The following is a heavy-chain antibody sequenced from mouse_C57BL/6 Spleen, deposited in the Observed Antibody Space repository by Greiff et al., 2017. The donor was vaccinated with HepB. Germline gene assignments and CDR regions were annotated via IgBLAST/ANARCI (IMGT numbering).Heavy chain of an antibody. Sequence: QVQLQQSGAELVRPGPSVKVSCEASGYAFTNYLIEWVKQRPGQGLEWIGVINPGSGGTNYNEKFKGKATLTADKSSSTAYMQLSSLTSEDSAVYFCARYYGSSYDYAMDYWGQGTSVTVSS. CDR1: GYAFTNYL. J-gene: IGHJ4*01. CDR3: ARYYGSSYDYAMDY. CDR2: INPGSGGT. D-gene: IGHD1-1*01. V-gene: IGHV1-54*01.